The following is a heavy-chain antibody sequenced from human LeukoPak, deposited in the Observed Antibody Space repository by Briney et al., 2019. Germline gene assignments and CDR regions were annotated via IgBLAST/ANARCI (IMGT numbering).Heavy chain of an antibody. CDR1: GITFSSYA. V-gene: IGHV3-30*04. J-gene: IGHJ3*02. D-gene: IGHD1-1*01. CDR3: ARDAWNDEAFDI. Sequence: GGSLRLSCASTGITFSSYAMHWVREAPGKALEWVAVISYDGSNKYYADSVKGRFTISRDNSKNTLYLQMNSLRAEDTAVYYCARDAWNDEAFDIWGQGTMVTVSS. CDR2: ISYDGSNK.